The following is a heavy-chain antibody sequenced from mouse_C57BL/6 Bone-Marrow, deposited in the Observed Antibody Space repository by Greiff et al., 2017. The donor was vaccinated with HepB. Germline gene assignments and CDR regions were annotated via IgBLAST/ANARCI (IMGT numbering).Heavy chain of an antibody. CDR3: TLTTVVATPFDY. CDR1: GFNIKDDY. J-gene: IGHJ2*01. CDR2: IDPENGDT. D-gene: IGHD1-1*01. Sequence: VQLKQSGAELVRPGASVKLSCTASGFNIKDDYMHWVQQRPEQGLEWIGWIDPENGDTEYASKFQGKATITADTSSNTAYLQLSSLTSEDTAVYYCTLTTVVATPFDYWGQGTTLTVSS. V-gene: IGHV14-4*01.